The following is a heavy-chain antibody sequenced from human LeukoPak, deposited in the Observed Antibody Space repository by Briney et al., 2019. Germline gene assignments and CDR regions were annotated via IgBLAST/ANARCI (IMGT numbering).Heavy chain of an antibody. CDR1: GFTFDDYA. D-gene: IGHD3-22*01. CDR3: AKSTSSGKALHAFDI. CDR2: ISWNSGSI. Sequence: PGRSLRLSCAASGFTFDDYAMHWVRQAPGEGLEWVSGISWNSGSIGYADSMKGRFTISRDNAKNSLYLQMNSLRAEDTALYYCAKSTSSGKALHAFDIWGQGTMVTVSS. V-gene: IGHV3-9*01. J-gene: IGHJ3*02.